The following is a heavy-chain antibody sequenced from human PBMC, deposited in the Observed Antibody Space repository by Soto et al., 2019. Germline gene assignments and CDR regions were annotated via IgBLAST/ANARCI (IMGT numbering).Heavy chain of an antibody. D-gene: IGHD3-10*01. CDR1: GGTSNTYA. CDR3: EREVQVHTPGFVY. CDR2: ISPMFGAA. J-gene: IGHJ4*02. V-gene: IGHV1-69*19. Sequence: QVQLVQSGAEMKKPGSSVKVSFQSSGGTSNTYAMNWVRPATGQGPEWMGDISPMFGAANYAPKFQGRVTMTEAEYTGTSYLQLSSLTSEDTDRYCCEREVQVHTPGFVYWVPGTLVSVSS.